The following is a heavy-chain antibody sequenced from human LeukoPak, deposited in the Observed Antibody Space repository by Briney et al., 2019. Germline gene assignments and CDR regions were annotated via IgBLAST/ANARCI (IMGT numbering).Heavy chain of an antibody. CDR1: GFTFSRSW. V-gene: IGHV3-30*18. CDR2: ISYDGSNK. CDR3: AKGSGSYWGYFDY. Sequence: GGSLRLSCAASGFTFSRSWMHWVRQAPGKGLEWVAVISYDGSNKYYADSVKGRFTISRDNSKNTLYLQMNSLRAEDTAVYYCAKGSGSYWGYFDYWGQGTLVTVSS. D-gene: IGHD1-26*01. J-gene: IGHJ4*02.